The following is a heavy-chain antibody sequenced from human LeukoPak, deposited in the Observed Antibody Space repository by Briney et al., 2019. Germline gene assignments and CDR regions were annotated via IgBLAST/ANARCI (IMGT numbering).Heavy chain of an antibody. CDR2: ISAYNGNT. J-gene: IGHJ6*02. CDR1: GYTFTSYG. D-gene: IGHD2-2*01. CDR3: ARDCSSTSCYHYYGMDV. Sequence: ASVKVSCKASGYTFTSYGIIWVRQAPGQGLEWMGWISAYNGNTNYAQKLQGRVTMTTDTSTSTAYMELRSLRSDDTAVYYCARDCSSTSCYHYYGMDVWGQGTTVTVSS. V-gene: IGHV1-18*01.